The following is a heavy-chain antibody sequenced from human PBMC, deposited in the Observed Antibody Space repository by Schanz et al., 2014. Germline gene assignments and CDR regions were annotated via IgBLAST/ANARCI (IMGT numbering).Heavy chain of an antibody. J-gene: IGHJ4*02. D-gene: IGHD6-19*01. CDR3: AIIGVMVAVAGTRADY. CDR2: IWYDENNK. V-gene: IGHV3-33*08. Sequence: VQLVESGGGLVQPGGSLRLSCAASGFTFSDHYMDWVRQAPGKGLEWVAVIWYDENNKYYADSVKGRFTMSRDNSKNTLYLQMNSLRAEDTAVYYCAIIGVMVAVAGTRADYWGQGTLVTVSS. CDR1: GFTFSDHY.